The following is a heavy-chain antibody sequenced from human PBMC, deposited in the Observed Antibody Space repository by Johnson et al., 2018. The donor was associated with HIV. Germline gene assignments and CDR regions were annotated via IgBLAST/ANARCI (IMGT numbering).Heavy chain of an antibody. CDR2: ISSSGNSM. Sequence: QVQLVESGGGLVNPGGSLRLSCAASGFTFSDYYMSWIRQAPGKGLEWVSYISSSGNSMYYADSVKGRFTISRDNAKNSLYLQMNSLRVEDTALYYCARPADYGDYSRDAFDIWGQGTMVTVSS. D-gene: IGHD4-17*01. CDR3: ARPADYGDYSRDAFDI. CDR1: GFTFSDYY. J-gene: IGHJ3*02. V-gene: IGHV3-11*04.